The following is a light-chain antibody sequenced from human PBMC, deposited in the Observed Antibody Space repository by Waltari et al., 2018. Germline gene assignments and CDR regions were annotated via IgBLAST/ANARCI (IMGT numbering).Light chain of an antibody. CDR3: QQGDGFHPIT. J-gene: IGKJ5*01. Sequence: DIQMTQSPSSVSASVGDSVIITCRASQDISSWLAWYQQKPGQAPRLLIYAVSILHSGVPSRFSGSGSGTDFTLTITSLQPEDFAIYYCQQGDGFHPITFGQGTRLE. CDR1: QDISSW. V-gene: IGKV1-12*01. CDR2: AVS.